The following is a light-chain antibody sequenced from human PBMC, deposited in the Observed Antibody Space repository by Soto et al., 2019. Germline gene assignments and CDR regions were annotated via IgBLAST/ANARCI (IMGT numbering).Light chain of an antibody. V-gene: IGKV1-5*01. CDR2: DAS. J-gene: IGKJ4*01. CDR1: QSVSRY. Sequence: DIQMTQSPSSLSASVGDSVSITCRTSQSVSRYVNWYQQKPGKAPKLLISDASSLKSGVPSRFSGSGYGTEFTLTISSLQPEDFATYYCQQYSSYSLTFGGGAKVDIK. CDR3: QQYSSYSLT.